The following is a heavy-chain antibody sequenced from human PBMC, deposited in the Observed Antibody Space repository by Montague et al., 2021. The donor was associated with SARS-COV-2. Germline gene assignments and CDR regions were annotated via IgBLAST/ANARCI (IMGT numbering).Heavy chain of an antibody. V-gene: IGHV4-39*01. J-gene: IGHJ6*02. Sequence: SETLSLTCTVSGGSISSSGYYWGWIRQPPGKGLEWIGCIYYSGSTYYNPSLKSRVTISVDTSKNQFSLKLSSVTAADTAVYYCARLYSGYGYSYGMDVLGQGTTVTVSS. CDR3: ARLYSGYGYSYGMDV. D-gene: IGHD5-12*01. CDR2: IYYSGST. CDR1: GGSISSSGYY.